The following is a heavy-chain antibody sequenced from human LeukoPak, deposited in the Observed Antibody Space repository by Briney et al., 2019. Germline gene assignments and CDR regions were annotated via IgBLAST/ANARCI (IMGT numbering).Heavy chain of an antibody. Sequence: SETLSLTCTVSGGSISSYYWSWIRQPPGKGLEWIGYIDYSGSTNYNPSLKSRVTISADTSKNQFSLKLNSVTAADTAVYYCARHRGFGEPFDYWGQGTLVTVSS. CDR3: ARHRGFGEPFDY. CDR2: IDYSGST. V-gene: IGHV4-59*08. D-gene: IGHD3-10*01. J-gene: IGHJ4*02. CDR1: GGSISSYY.